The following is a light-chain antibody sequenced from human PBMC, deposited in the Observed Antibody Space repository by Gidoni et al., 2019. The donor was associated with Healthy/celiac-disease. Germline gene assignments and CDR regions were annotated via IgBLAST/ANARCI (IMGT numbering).Light chain of an antibody. CDR1: QSVSSN. CDR2: GAS. Sequence: DIVITHSPATLSVSPGERATLSCRASQSVSSNLAWYKQKPGQAPRRLIYGASTSATCIPARFSGSGSWTEFTLTISSLQSEDFAVYYCQQYNNWPPWTFGQGTKVEIK. V-gene: IGKV3-15*01. J-gene: IGKJ1*01. CDR3: QQYNNWPPWT.